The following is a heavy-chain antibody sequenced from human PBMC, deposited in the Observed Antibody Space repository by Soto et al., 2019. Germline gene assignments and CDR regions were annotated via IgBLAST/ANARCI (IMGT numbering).Heavy chain of an antibody. J-gene: IGHJ6*03. CDR2: INPNSGGT. CDR3: ARDLFYGVVPAAEGGYYYYMDV. Sequence: QVQLVQSGAEVKKPGASVKVSCKASGYTFTGYYMHWVRQAPGQGLEWMGWINPNSGGTNYARKFQGWVTMTRDTSISTAYMELSRLRSDDTAVYYCARDLFYGVVPAAEGGYYYYMDVWGKGTTVTVSS. D-gene: IGHD2-2*01. CDR1: GYTFTGYY. V-gene: IGHV1-2*04.